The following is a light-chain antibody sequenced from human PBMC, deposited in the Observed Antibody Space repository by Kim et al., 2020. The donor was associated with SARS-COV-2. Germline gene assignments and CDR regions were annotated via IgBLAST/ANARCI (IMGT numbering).Light chain of an antibody. Sequence: CRGERATLACRASQSVSSSYLAWYQQKPGQAPRLLIYDTSSRATGIPDRCSGGGSGTDFTLTISRLEPEDFAVYYWQQYGTSRVTFGPGTKVDIK. CDR3: QQYGTSRVT. CDR2: DTS. J-gene: IGKJ3*01. CDR1: QSVSSSY. V-gene: IGKV3-20*01.